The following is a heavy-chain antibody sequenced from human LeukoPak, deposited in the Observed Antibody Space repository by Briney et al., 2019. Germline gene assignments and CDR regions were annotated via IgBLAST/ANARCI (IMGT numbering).Heavy chain of an antibody. D-gene: IGHD6-19*01. V-gene: IGHV3-66*01. CDR2: IYGSGST. J-gene: IGHJ6*02. CDR1: GFTVSSNY. CDR3: ARDAVSGTAYYYGMDV. Sequence: GGSLRLSCVASGFTVSSNYMSWVRQAPGKGLGWVSVIYGSGSTYHADSVKGRFTISRDKSKNTLYLQMNSLRAEDTAVYYCARDAVSGTAYYYGMDVWGQGTTVTVPS.